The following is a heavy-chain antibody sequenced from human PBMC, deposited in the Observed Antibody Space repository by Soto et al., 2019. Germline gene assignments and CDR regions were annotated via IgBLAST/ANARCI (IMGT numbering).Heavy chain of an antibody. V-gene: IGHV3-11*01. Sequence: QVQLVESGGGLVKPGGSLRLSCAGSGFSFSDYYMNWIRQAPGKGLEWVSYISSSGDIIYYADSVKGRFTISRDNAKNSMYLQMNSLRAEDTAVYYCARDLGYYASDGYFDYWGQGTVVTVSS. CDR3: ARDLGYYASDGYFDY. CDR2: ISSSGDII. J-gene: IGHJ4*02. CDR1: GFSFSDYY. D-gene: IGHD3-22*01.